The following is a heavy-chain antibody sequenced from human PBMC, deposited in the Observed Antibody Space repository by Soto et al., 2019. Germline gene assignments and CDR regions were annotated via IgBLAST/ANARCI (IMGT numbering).Heavy chain of an antibody. V-gene: IGHV3-48*01. CDR3: ARERGSGWTFDY. Sequence: GGSLRLSCAASGFTFSSYSMNWVRQAPGKGLEWVSYISSSSTTINYADAVKGRFTSARDNVENSLYMQLHSLRVEDTVVYYCARERGSGWTFDYWGQGTLVTVSS. CDR2: ISSSSTTI. J-gene: IGHJ4*02. D-gene: IGHD6-19*01. CDR1: GFTFSSYS.